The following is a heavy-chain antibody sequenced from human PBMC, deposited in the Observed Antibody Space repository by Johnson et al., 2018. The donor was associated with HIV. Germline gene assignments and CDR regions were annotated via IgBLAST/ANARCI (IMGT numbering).Heavy chain of an antibody. CDR3: AKALRGHSSSSFDAFDI. V-gene: IGHV3-23*04. D-gene: IGHD6-6*01. Sequence: VQLVESGGGVVQPGRSLRLSCAASGFTFSSYAMSWVRQAPGKGLEWVSAISGSGGSTYYADSVKGRFTISRDNSKNTLYLQMNSLRAEDTAVYYCAKALRGHSSSSFDAFDIWGQGTMVTVSS. J-gene: IGHJ3*02. CDR1: GFTFSSYA. CDR2: ISGSGGST.